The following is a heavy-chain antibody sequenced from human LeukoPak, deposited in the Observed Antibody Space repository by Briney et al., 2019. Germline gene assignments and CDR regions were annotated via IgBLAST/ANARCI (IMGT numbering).Heavy chain of an antibody. V-gene: IGHV3-7*01. D-gene: IGHD6-13*01. CDR2: IKHDGSEK. CDR3: ARVLEAASFDY. CDR1: GFTFSNYW. J-gene: IGHJ4*02. Sequence: PGGSLRLSCGVSGFTFSNYWTSWVRQAPGKGLEWVANIKHDGSEKYYVDSVEGRFTISRDNPKNSLFLQMNSLRAEDTAVYYCARVLEAASFDYWGQGTPVTVSS.